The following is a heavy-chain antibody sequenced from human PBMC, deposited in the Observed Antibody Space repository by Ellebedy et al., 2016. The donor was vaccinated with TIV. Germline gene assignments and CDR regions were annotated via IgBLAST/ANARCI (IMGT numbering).Heavy chain of an antibody. V-gene: IGHV3-23*01. Sequence: GESLKISXAASAFTFSTFSMSWVRQAPGKGLEWVSAITGIGTSTYYADSVKGRFTIPRDNSKNTLFLQMNSLRAEDTAIYYCAKAMGPGGRFDAFDIWGQGTLVTVSS. CDR1: AFTFSTFS. J-gene: IGHJ3*02. CDR2: ITGIGTST. CDR3: AKAMGPGGRFDAFDI. D-gene: IGHD3-16*01.